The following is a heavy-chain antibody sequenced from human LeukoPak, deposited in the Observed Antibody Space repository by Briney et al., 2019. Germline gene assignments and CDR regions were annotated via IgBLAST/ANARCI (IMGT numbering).Heavy chain of an antibody. Sequence: GASVKVSCKASGYTFTSYGISWVRQAPGQGLEWMGWINPNSGGTNYAQKFQGRVTMTRDTSISTAYMELSRLRSDDTAVYYCASSYYDSSGYHGWFDPWGQGTLVTVSS. J-gene: IGHJ5*02. D-gene: IGHD3-22*01. CDR1: GYTFTSYG. CDR3: ASSYYDSSGYHGWFDP. V-gene: IGHV1-2*02. CDR2: INPNSGGT.